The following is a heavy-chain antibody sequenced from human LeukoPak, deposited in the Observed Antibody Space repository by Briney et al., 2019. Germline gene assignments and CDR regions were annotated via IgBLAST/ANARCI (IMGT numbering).Heavy chain of an antibody. V-gene: IGHV4-34*01. J-gene: IGHJ4*02. CDR1: GGSLTDSY. Sequence: SETLSLTCTVDGGSLTDSYWTWIRQAPGQGLEWLGDINESGRTTYNPSLKSQVTISVDTSKNQFSLKLSSVTAADTAVYYCARGGLDYFDSWGQGTLVTVSS. CDR3: ARGGLDYFDS. D-gene: IGHD6-19*01. CDR2: INESGRT.